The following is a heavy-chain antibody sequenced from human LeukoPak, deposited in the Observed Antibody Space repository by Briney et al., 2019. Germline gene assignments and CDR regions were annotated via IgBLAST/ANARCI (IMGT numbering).Heavy chain of an antibody. CDR3: ATSYSTFYYNGLDV. J-gene: IGHJ6*02. D-gene: IGHD4-11*01. CDR2: IRGSGTYI. CDR1: GFIFNDYT. Sequence: GGSLRLSCAASGFIFNDYTMNWVRQAPGKGLEWVSSIRGSGTYIYYADSVKGRFTISSDNARNSLYLQMNNLRAEDTAVYYCATSYSTFYYNGLDVWGQGTTVTVSS. V-gene: IGHV3-21*01.